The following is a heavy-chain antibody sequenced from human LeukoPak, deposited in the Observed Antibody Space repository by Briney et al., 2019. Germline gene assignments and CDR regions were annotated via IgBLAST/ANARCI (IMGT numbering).Heavy chain of an antibody. CDR2: INQDGREK. J-gene: IGHJ4*02. Sequence: GGSLRLSCAASGFIFRNYWMSWVRQAPGKGLEWVAVINQDGREKHYVDSVKGRFTISRDNAKDSLYLQMNSLRAEDTALYYCAVATRSFLPDYCWGQGTLVSVSS. V-gene: IGHV3-7*01. CDR1: GFIFRNYW. D-gene: IGHD5-12*01. CDR3: AVATRSFLPDYC.